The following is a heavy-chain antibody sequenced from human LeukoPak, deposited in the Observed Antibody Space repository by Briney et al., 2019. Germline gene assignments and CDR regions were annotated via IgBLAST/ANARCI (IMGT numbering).Heavy chain of an antibody. CDR3: VRDMGSSASED. D-gene: IGHD2-2*01. Sequence: PSEALSLTCAVSGGSISSNNWWTWVRQPPGKGLEWIGEIYHSGTINYNPSLKSRVTISLDMSMNQFSLRLSSVTAADTAVYYCVRDMGSSASEDWGQGTLVTVSS. CDR2: IYHSGTI. CDR1: GGSISSNNW. J-gene: IGHJ4*02. V-gene: IGHV4-4*02.